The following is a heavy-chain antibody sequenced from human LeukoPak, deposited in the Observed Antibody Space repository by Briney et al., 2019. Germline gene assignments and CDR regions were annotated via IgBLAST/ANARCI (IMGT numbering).Heavy chain of an antibody. D-gene: IGHD6-13*01. CDR3: ARGRSSSWYGY. CDR1: GFTFGDYA. Sequence: GGSLRLSCTASGFTFGDYAMSWFRQAPGKGLEWVAVISYDGSNKYYADSVKGRFTISRDNSKNTLYLQMNSLRAEDTAVYYCARGRSSSWYGYWGQGTLVTVSS. CDR2: ISYDGSNK. V-gene: IGHV3-30-3*01. J-gene: IGHJ4*02.